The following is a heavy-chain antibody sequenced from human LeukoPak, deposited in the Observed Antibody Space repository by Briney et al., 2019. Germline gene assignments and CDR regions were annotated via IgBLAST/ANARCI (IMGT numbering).Heavy chain of an antibody. D-gene: IGHD2-2*01. CDR2: INPNSGGT. J-gene: IGHJ5*02. V-gene: IGHV1-2*02. CDR3: ALGKLIVVTPSATAENWFDP. CDR1: GYTFTAYY. Sequence: ASVKVSCKASGYTFTAYYIHWVRQTPGQGLEWMGWINPNSGGTKYAQKFQGRVTMTRDTSISTVYMELRRLRSDDTAVYYCALGKLIVVTPSATAENWFDPWGQGTLVTVSS.